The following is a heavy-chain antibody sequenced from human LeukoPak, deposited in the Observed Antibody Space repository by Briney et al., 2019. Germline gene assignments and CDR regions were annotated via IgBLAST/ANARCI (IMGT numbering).Heavy chain of an antibody. Sequence: GRSLRLSCAASGFTFDDYAMHWVRQAPGKGLEWVSGISWNSGSIGYADSVKGRFTISRDNAKNSLYLQMNSLRAEDTAVYYCARFSGSYGFDYWGQGTLVTVSS. J-gene: IGHJ4*02. V-gene: IGHV3-9*01. CDR3: ARFSGSYGFDY. D-gene: IGHD1-26*01. CDR2: ISWNSGSI. CDR1: GFTFDDYA.